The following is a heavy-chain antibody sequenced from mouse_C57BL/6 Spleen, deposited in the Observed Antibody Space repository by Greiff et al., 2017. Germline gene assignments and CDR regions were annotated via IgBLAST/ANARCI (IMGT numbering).Heavy chain of an antibody. CDR2: ISYSGST. V-gene: IGHV3-1*01. Sequence: EVKLMESGPGMVKPSQSLSLTCTVTGYSITSGYDWQWIRHFPGNKLEWMGYISYSGSTNYNPSLKSRISITHDTSKNHFFLKLNSVTTEDTATYYCARGGYDYAMDYWGQGTSVTVSS. J-gene: IGHJ4*01. CDR1: GYSITSGYD. CDR3: ARGGYDYAMDY. D-gene: IGHD2-2*01.